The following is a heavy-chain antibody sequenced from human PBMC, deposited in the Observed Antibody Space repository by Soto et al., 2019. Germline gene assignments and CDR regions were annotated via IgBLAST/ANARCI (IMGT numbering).Heavy chain of an antibody. Sequence: QLQLQESGSGLVKPSQTLSLTCAVSGGSISSGGYSWSWIRQPPGKGLEWIGYIYHSGSTYYNPSLKSRVTISVHRSKTQFSLKLSSVPAADTAVYYCARAHGSGWGAFDIWGQGTMVTVSS. CDR2: IYHSGST. D-gene: IGHD3-10*01. CDR3: ARAHGSGWGAFDI. V-gene: IGHV4-30-2*01. CDR1: GGSISSGGYS. J-gene: IGHJ3*02.